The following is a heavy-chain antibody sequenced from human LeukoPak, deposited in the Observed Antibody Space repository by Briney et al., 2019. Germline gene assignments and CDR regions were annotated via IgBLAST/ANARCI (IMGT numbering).Heavy chain of an antibody. D-gene: IGHD3-3*01. CDR3: ARGNGGITIFGVVINGNAFDI. V-gene: IGHV4-34*01. CDR1: GGSFSGYY. Sequence: SETLSLTCAVYGGSFSGYYWSWIRQPPGKGLEWIGEINHSGSTNYNPSLKSRVTISVDTSKNQFSLKLSSVAAADTAVYYCARGNGGITIFGVVINGNAFDIWGQGTMVTASS. J-gene: IGHJ3*02. CDR2: INHSGST.